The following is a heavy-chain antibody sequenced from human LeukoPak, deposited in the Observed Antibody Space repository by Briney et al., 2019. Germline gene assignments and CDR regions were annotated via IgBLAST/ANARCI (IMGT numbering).Heavy chain of an antibody. CDR1: GGTFSNYA. J-gene: IGHJ4*02. D-gene: IGHD3-22*01. CDR2: TIPIFGAA. V-gene: IGHV1-69*05. Sequence: ASVKVSCKASGGTFSNYAINWVRQAPGQGLEWMGGTIPIFGAANYAQKFQGRVTITTDESTSTAYMELSSLRSEDTAVYYCARALRPHYYDSSGYYYERFDYWGQGTLVTVSS. CDR3: ARALRPHYYDSSGYYYERFDY.